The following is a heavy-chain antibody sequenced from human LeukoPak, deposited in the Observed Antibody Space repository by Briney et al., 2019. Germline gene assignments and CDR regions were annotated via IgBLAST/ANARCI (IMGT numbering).Heavy chain of an antibody. CDR3: ARLKPTLEMATTIGVRDYFDY. V-gene: IGHV4-59*08. CDR2: IYYSGST. Sequence: SETLSLTCTVSGGSISSYYWSWIRQPPGKGLEWIGYIYYSGSTDYNPSLKSRVTISVDTSKNQFSLKLSSVTAADTAVYYCARLKPTLEMATTIGVRDYFDYWGQGTLVTVSS. D-gene: IGHD5-24*01. J-gene: IGHJ4*02. CDR1: GGSISSYY.